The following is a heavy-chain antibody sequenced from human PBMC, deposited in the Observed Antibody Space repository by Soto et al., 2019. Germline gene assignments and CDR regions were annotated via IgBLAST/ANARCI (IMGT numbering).Heavy chain of an antibody. V-gene: IGHV4-31*03. CDR2: IYYSGST. CDR3: ARDQGIASIDP. CDR1: GGSISSGGYY. D-gene: IGHD2-15*01. J-gene: IGHJ5*02. Sequence: PSEILSLTCTVSGGSISSGGYYWSWIRQHPGKGLEWIGYIYYSGSTYYNPSLKSRVTISVDTSKNQFSLKLSSVTAADTAVYYCARDQGIASIDPWGQGTLVTVSS.